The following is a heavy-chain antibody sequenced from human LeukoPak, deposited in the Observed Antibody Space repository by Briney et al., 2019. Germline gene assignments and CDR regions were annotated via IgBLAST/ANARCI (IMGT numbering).Heavy chain of an antibody. CDR3: TRSSSRNFGVVIKSYYYYMDV. V-gene: IGHV3-73*01. Sequence: GGSLRLSCAASGFTFSGSAMHWVRQASGKGLEWLGRIRGKANSFATAYPASRKASFTIPRDDSKKTAYLQMNSLKTEDTAVYYCTRSSSRNFGVVIKSYYYYMDVWGKGTTVTVSS. CDR1: GFTFSGSA. J-gene: IGHJ6*03. CDR2: IRGKANSFAT. D-gene: IGHD3-3*01.